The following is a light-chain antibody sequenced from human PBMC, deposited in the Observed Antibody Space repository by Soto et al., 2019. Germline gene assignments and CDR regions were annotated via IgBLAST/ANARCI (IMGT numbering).Light chain of an antibody. CDR2: AAS. CDR1: QGISSY. J-gene: IGKJ4*02. V-gene: IGKV1-9*01. CDR3: QQLNSYPHT. Sequence: IQLTQSPSSLSASVGDRVTITCRASQGISSYLAWYQQEAGKAPKFLIYAASTLQSGVPSRFSGGGSGTDFTLTISSLQPEDFATYYCQQLNSYPHTFGGGTKVDIK.